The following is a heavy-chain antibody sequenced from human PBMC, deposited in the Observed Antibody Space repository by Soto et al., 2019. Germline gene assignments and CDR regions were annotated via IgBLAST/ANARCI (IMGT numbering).Heavy chain of an antibody. D-gene: IGHD2-2*01. CDR3: ARLGEYYQSLDP. V-gene: IGHV4-39*07. J-gene: IGHJ5*02. CDR2: TYYNGNA. CDR1: GGSIDRSNYY. Sequence: SETLSLTCNVSGGSIDRSNYYWDWLRQPPGKGLEWIGTTYYNGNAYYNPSLKSRVTISLETSKSQFSLRLSSVTASDTAVYYCARLGEYYQSLDPWGQGTLVTVSS.